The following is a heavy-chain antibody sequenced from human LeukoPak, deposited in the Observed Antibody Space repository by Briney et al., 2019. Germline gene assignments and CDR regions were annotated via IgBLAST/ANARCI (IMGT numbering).Heavy chain of an antibody. J-gene: IGHJ4*02. CDR1: GFTFSSYA. CDR2: ISGGGST. D-gene: IGHD6-13*01. V-gene: IGHV3-66*04. CDR3: ARQQLVLDS. Sequence: GGSLRLSCAASGFTFSSYAMSWVRQAPGKGLEWVSVISGGGSTYYADSVKGRFTISRDNSKNTLYLQMNSLRAEDTAVYYCARQQLVLDSWGQGTLVTVSS.